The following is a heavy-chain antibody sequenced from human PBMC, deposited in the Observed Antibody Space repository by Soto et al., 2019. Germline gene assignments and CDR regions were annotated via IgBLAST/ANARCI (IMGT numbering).Heavy chain of an antibody. Sequence: SETLSLTCTVSGGSISSYYWSWIRQPPGKGLEWIGYIYYSGSTNYNPSLKSRVTISVDTSKNQFSLKLGSVTAADTAVYYCAKSSERGNYDFWSGPERINWFDPWGQGTLVTVSS. CDR3: AKSSERGNYDFWSGPERINWFDP. V-gene: IGHV4-59*08. D-gene: IGHD3-3*01. CDR1: GGSISSYY. CDR2: IYYSGST. J-gene: IGHJ5*02.